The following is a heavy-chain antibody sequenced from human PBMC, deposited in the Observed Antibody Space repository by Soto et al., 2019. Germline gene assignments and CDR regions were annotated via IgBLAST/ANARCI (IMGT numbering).Heavy chain of an antibody. J-gene: IGHJ4*02. CDR2: ISGSDGKT. Sequence: DVRLAESGGGLLQPGGSLGLSCTPFGLGFASFALTWVRRPPGKGLEWVATISGSDGKTYYADSVKGRFSISRDTSRNTLYLQMNSLRADDTAIYYCAKWSYLDYWGQGTRVTVSS. V-gene: IGHV3-23*04. CDR3: AKWSYLDY. CDR1: GLGFASFA. D-gene: IGHD3-3*01.